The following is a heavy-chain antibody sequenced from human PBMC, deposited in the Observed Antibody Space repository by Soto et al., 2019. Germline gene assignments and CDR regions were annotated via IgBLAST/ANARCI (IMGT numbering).Heavy chain of an antibody. CDR3: ARSLYCTNGVCYTGPTY. CDR2: IYYSGST. V-gene: IGHV4-59*01. CDR1: GGSISSYY. Sequence: TETLSLTCTVSGGSISSYYWSWIRQPPGKGLEWIGYIYYSGSTNYNPSLKSRVTISVDTSKNQFSLKLSSVTAADTAVYYCARSLYCTNGVCYTGPTYWGQGTLVTVSS. D-gene: IGHD2-8*01. J-gene: IGHJ4*02.